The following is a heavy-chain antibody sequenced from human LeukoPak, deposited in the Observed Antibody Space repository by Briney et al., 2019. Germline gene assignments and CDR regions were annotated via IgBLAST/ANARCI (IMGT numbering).Heavy chain of an antibody. CDR3: ARGYCSSTSCPPGY. J-gene: IGHJ4*02. V-gene: IGHV4-59*01. D-gene: IGHD2-2*01. CDR1: GGSISSYY. Sequence: SETLSLTCTVSGGSISSYYWSWNRQPPGKGLEWIGYIYYSGSTNYNPSLKSRVTISVDTSKNQFSLKLSSVTAADTAVYYCARGYCSSTSCPPGYWGQGTLVTVSS. CDR2: IYYSGST.